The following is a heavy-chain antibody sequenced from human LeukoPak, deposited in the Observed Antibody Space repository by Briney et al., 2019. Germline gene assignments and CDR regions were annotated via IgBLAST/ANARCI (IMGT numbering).Heavy chain of an antibody. CDR1: GFTFSSYW. J-gene: IGHJ3*02. CDR2: ISSSSSYI. V-gene: IGHV3-21*01. D-gene: IGHD6-13*01. CDR3: AREYAGGSSSWFDAFDI. Sequence: GGSLRLSCAASGFTFSSYWMSWVRQAPGKGLEWVSSISSSSSYIYYADSVKGRFTISRDNAKNSLYLQVNSLRAEDTAVYYCAREYAGGSSSWFDAFDIWGQGTMVTVSS.